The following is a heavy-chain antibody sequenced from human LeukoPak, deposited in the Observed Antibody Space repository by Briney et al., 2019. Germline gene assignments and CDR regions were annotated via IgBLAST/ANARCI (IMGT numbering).Heavy chain of an antibody. D-gene: IGHD3-22*01. V-gene: IGHV4-4*07. CDR1: GGSISSYY. CDR2: IYTSGST. Sequence: SETLSLTCTVSGGSISSYYWSWIRQPAGKGLEWIGRIYTSGSTKYNPYLKSRVTMSVDTSKNQLSLKLSSVTAADTAVYYCARGDYDSTDIWGQGTVVTVSS. J-gene: IGHJ3*02. CDR3: ARGDYDSTDI.